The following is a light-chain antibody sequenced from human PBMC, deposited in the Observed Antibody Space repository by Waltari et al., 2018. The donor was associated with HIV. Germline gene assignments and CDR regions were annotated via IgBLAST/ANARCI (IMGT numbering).Light chain of an antibody. CDR3: SSYTSSSTLSAV. V-gene: IGLV2-14*03. J-gene: IGLJ2*01. Sequence: QSALTQPASVSGSPGQSITISCTGTSSDVGGYNYVSWYQQHPGKAPKLMIYDVSNRPARVSTRFYGSKSSNTASLTIAGLQAEDEADYYCSSYTSSSTLSAVFGGGTKLTVL. CDR2: DVS. CDR1: SSDVGGYNY.